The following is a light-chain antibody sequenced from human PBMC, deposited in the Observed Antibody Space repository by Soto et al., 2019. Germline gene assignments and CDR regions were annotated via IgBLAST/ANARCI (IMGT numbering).Light chain of an antibody. CDR1: QSISSW. J-gene: IGKJ3*01. V-gene: IGKV1-5*01. CDR3: QQYKNYPFT. Sequence: DIQMTQSPSTLSASVGDRVSITCRASQSISSWLAWYQQKPGKAPKLLIYDASSLQSGVPSRFSGSESGAEFTLTISSLQPDDFATYYCQQYKNYPFTFGPGT. CDR2: DAS.